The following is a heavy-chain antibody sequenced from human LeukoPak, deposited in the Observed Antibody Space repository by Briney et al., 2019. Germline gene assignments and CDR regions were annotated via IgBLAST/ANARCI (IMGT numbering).Heavy chain of an antibody. CDR1: GGSFTSSNW. CDR3: ARKELGELFYVGAFDI. D-gene: IGHD3-10*01. Sequence: PSGTLSLTCTVSGGSFTSSNWWTWVRQPPGKGLEWIGETYHSGSTNYNPSLKSRVTISLDKSKNQLSLKLTSVTAADTAVYYCARKELGELFYVGAFDIWGQGTMVTVSS. V-gene: IGHV4-4*02. CDR2: TYHSGST. J-gene: IGHJ3*02.